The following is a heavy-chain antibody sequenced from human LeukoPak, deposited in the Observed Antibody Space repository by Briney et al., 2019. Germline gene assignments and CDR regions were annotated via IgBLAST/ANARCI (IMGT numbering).Heavy chain of an antibody. CDR1: GGSISSGDYY. D-gene: IGHD4-23*01. V-gene: IGHV4-30-4*01. J-gene: IGHJ3*02. Sequence: PSETLSLTCTVSGGSISSGDYYWSWLRQPPGKGLEWIGYIYYSGSTYYNPSLKSRVTISVDTSKNQFSLKLSSVTAADTAVYYCARGRWLLYAFDIWGQGTMVTVSS. CDR2: IYYSGST. CDR3: ARGRWLLYAFDI.